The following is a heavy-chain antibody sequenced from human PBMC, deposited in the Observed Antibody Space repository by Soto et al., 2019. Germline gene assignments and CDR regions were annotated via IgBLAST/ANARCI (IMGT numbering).Heavy chain of an antibody. CDR1: GDSVSSNTAA. Sequence: SQTLSLTCAISGDSVSSNTAAWNWIRSSPSRGLEWLGRTYYRSNWRHDYAVSVKSRITVNPDTSKNHFSLQLNSVTPDDTAVYSCPSGVAGSGFDIWGQGTLVTVSS. J-gene: IGHJ4*02. CDR3: PSGVAGSGFDI. CDR2: TYYRSNWRH. V-gene: IGHV6-1*01. D-gene: IGHD6-19*01.